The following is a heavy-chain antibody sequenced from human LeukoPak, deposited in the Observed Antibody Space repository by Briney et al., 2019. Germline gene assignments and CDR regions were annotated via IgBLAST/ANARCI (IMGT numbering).Heavy chain of an antibody. J-gene: IGHJ6*03. CDR3: ARVYYGSGSLYYYYYYMDV. Sequence: SGGSLRLSCAASGFTVRSNYMSWVRQAPGKGLEWVSVIYSGGRTYYADSVKGRFTISRNNSKNTLYLQMNSLRAEDTAVYYCARVYYGSGSLYYYYYYMDVWGKGTTVIISS. D-gene: IGHD3-10*01. CDR2: IYSGGRT. V-gene: IGHV3-53*01. CDR1: GFTVRSNY.